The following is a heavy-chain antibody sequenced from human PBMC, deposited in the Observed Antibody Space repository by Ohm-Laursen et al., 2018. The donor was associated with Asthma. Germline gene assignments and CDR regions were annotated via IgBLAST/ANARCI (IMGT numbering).Heavy chain of an antibody. CDR1: GGTFSSYA. CDR3: ARVAIYGGNSGFDY. Sequence: ASVKVSCKASGGTFSSYAISWVRQAPGQGLEWMGGLIPTLGTTYYARRFRDRVTITADDSTATAYMELNSLKSEDTAVYYCARVAIYGGNSGFDYWGQGTLVTVSS. D-gene: IGHD4-23*01. CDR2: LIPTLGTT. J-gene: IGHJ4*02. V-gene: IGHV1-69*13.